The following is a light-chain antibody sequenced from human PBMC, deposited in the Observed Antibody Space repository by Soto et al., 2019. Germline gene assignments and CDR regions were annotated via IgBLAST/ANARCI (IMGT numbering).Light chain of an antibody. Sequence: QSALTQPPSASGSPGQSVTISCTGTSSDVGAYDFVSWFQQHPGKAPKLIIYQVTKRPSGVPYRFSGSKSGNTASLTVSGLQAEDEAAYYCSSYVVSYTRVFGGGTKVTVL. CDR1: SSDVGAYDF. J-gene: IGLJ3*02. CDR3: SSYVVSYTRV. CDR2: QVT. V-gene: IGLV2-8*01.